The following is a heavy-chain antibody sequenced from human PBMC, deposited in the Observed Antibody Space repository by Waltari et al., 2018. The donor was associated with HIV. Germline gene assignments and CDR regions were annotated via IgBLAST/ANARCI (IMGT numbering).Heavy chain of an antibody. CDR1: GFTFSSYW. CDR3: AGGGFYGSGSKVN. V-gene: IGHV3-7*04. D-gene: IGHD3-10*01. Sequence: EVQLVESGGGLVQPGGSLRLSCAASGFTFSSYWMSWVRQAPGKEGEWVANIKQDGSEKYYGDSVNGRFTSARENAENSLYLQMNSLRAEDTAVYYCAGGGFYGSGSKVNWGQGTLVTVSS. J-gene: IGHJ4*02. CDR2: IKQDGSEK.